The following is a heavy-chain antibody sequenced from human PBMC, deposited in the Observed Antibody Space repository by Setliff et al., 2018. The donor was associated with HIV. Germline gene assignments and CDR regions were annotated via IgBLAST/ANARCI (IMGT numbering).Heavy chain of an antibody. V-gene: IGHV1-18*01. Sequence: ASVKVSCKTSGYRFVTCGISWVRQAPGQGLEWMGWISPYNGNTNYAQNFQGRLTVTKDTSTNTVYMELSSLRSDDTAVYYCATDRTQTGISLVRGRLTDPAKYPLDYWGQGTLVTVSS. CDR1: GYRFVTCG. J-gene: IGHJ4*02. CDR3: ATDRTQTGISLVRGRLTDPAKYPLDY. D-gene: IGHD3-10*01. CDR2: ISPYNGNT.